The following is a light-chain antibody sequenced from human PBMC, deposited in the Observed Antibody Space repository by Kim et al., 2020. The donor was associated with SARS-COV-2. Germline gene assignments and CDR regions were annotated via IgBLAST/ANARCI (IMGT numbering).Light chain of an antibody. CDR3: SSRDSSGHHVI. CDR2: GKN. Sequence: ALGQTVRITCQGDSLRSYYASWYQQRTGQAPVLGIYGKNYRPSGIPDRISGSSSGDTSSLTITGAQAEEEAYYYCSSRDSSGHHVIFGGGTQLTVL. J-gene: IGLJ2*01. CDR1: SLRSYY. V-gene: IGLV3-19*01.